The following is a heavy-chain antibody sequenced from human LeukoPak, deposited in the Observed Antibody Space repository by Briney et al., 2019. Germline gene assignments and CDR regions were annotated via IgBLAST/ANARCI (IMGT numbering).Heavy chain of an antibody. CDR3: AKNRGGTYKYYMDV. Sequence: PGGSLRLSCAASGFTFNNYAMSWVRQAPGMGLEWLSYVSGSGGATYYAASVKGRFTISRDNSKNTVYLQMGSLRAEDTAVYYCAKNRGGTYKYYMDVWGNGTTATVSS. J-gene: IGHJ6*03. D-gene: IGHD1-1*01. CDR2: VSGSGGAT. V-gene: IGHV3-23*01. CDR1: GFTFNNYA.